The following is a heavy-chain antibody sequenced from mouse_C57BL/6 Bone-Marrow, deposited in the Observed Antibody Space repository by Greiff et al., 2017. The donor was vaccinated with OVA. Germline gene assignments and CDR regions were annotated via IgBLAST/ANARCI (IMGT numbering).Heavy chain of an antibody. J-gene: IGHJ4*01. V-gene: IGHV5-17*01. CDR2: ISSGSSTI. CDR3: ARGSKNAIDY. Sequence: DVQLVASGGGLVKPGGSLKLSCAASGFTFSDYGMHWVRQAPEKGLEWVAYISSGSSTIYYADTVKGRFTISRDNAKNTLFLQMTSLRSEETAMYYCARGSKNAIDYWGQGTSVTVSS. D-gene: IGHD2-5*01. CDR1: GFTFSDYG.